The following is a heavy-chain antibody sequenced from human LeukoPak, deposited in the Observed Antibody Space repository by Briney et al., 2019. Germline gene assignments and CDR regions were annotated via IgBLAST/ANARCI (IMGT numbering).Heavy chain of an antibody. CDR3: ASSLVGARGNHFDY. D-gene: IGHD1-26*01. CDR1: GGSIRSGSYF. V-gene: IGHV4-39*01. CDR2: IHYSGST. Sequence: SETLSLTCTVSGGSIRSGSYFWGWIRQPPGKGLEWIGSIHYSGSTYYNPSLKSRVTISVDMSKNQFSLKLSSVTAADTAVYFCASSLVGARGNHFDYWGKGTLVTVSS. J-gene: IGHJ4*02.